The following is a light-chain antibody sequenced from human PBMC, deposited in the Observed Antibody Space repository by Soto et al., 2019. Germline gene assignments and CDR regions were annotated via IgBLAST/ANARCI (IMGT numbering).Light chain of an antibody. CDR3: QQYGSSGT. CDR1: QSVSSY. Sequence: EIVSTQSPATLSLSPGERATLSCRASQSVSSYLAWYQQKPGQAPRLLIYDASNRATGIPDRFSGSGSGTDFTLTISRLEPEDFAVYYCQQYGSSGTFGQGTKVDIK. J-gene: IGKJ1*01. CDR2: DAS. V-gene: IGKV3-20*01.